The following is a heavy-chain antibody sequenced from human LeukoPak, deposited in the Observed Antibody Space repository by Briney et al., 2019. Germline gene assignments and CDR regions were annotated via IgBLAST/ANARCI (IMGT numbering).Heavy chain of an antibody. CDR2: MNPNSANT. D-gene: IGHD2-8*02. V-gene: IGHV1-8*01. CDR1: GYTFTSYD. CDR3: ARVMGYCTVSSCPGMDV. Sequence: ASVKVSCKASGYTFTSYDINWVRQATGQGLEWMGWMNPNSANTGYAQKFQGRDTMTRDTSTSTVYMELSSLTSEDTAVYFCARVMGYCTVSSCPGMDVWGQGTTVTVSS. J-gene: IGHJ6*02.